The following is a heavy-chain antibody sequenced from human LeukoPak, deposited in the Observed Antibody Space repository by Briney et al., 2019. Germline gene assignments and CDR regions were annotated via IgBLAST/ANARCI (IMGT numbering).Heavy chain of an antibody. V-gene: IGHV3-21*06. D-gene: IGHD5-24*01. CDR2: VSNSGDYI. CDR3: ARLLEPATGYYMDV. J-gene: IGHJ6*03. Sequence: GGSLRLSCAASGFSFSSYRMNWVRQAPGKGLEWVSSVSNSGDYIHYADSVKGRSTISRDNSKNSLYLQMNSLRADDTAVYYCARLLEPATGYYMDVWGKGTTVTISS. CDR1: GFSFSSYR.